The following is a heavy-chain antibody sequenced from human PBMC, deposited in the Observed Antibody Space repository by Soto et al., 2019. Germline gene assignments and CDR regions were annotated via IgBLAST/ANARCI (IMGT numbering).Heavy chain of an antibody. D-gene: IGHD3-3*01. V-gene: IGHV3-21*01. Sequence: EVQLVESGGGLVKPGGSLRLSCAASGFTFSSYSMNWVRQAPGKGLEWVSSISSSSSYIYYAASVKGRFTISRDNAKNPLYLQMNSLRAAATAAYYCARWVDDFSTPWFAPWGQGTLVTVSS. CDR2: ISSSSSYI. J-gene: IGHJ5*02. CDR3: ARWVDDFSTPWFAP. CDR1: GFTFSSYS.